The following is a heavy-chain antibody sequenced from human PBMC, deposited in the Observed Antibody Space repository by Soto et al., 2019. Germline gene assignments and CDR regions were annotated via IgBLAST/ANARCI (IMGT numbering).Heavy chain of an antibody. CDR3: ARARWYGAFDV. D-gene: IGHD2-15*01. J-gene: IGHJ3*01. CDR1: GFFISSGNY. Sequence: SETLSLTCAVSGFFISSGNYWGCIRKPPGKGLEWIGSIFHGGNTYYNPSLKSRVTISVDMSKNQFSLKLNSVTAADTAVYYCARARWYGAFDVWGQGTVVTVSS. CDR2: IFHGGNT. V-gene: IGHV4-38-2*01.